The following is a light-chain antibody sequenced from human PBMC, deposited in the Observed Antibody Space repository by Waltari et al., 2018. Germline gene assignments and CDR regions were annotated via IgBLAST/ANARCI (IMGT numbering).Light chain of an antibody. J-gene: IGLJ1*01. CDR3: SSYTSSSTS. Sequence: QSALTQPASVSGSPGQSITISCTGTRSDGGGYNYVSWYQQHPGKAPTLMIYHVSKRPSGVSNRFSGSKSGNTASLTISGLQAEDEADYYCSSYTSSSTSFGTGTKVTVL. V-gene: IGLV2-14*01. CDR1: RSDGGGYNY. CDR2: HVS.